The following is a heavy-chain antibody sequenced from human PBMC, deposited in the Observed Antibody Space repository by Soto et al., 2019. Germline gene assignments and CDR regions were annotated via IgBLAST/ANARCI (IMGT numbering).Heavy chain of an antibody. CDR3: VRSRGGEYFGEQLS. CDR1: GFTFSLYD. CDR2: IGTAADT. J-gene: IGHJ4*02. Sequence: EVRLVESGGGLVQPGGSLRLSCATSGFTFSLYDVYWVRQGSGKSLEWVSAIGTAADTYYPVSVQGRFIISRDNANSFLYLQMNSLRAGDTAVYYCVRSRGGEYFGEQLSWGQGTLVTVSS. D-gene: IGHD3-10*01. V-gene: IGHV3-13*04.